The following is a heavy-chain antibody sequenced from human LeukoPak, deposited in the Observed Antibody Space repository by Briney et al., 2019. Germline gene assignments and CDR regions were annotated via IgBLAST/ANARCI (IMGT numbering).Heavy chain of an antibody. CDR1: GGTFSSYA. J-gene: IGHJ3*02. CDR3: ARGDYYGSGSYAYAFDI. V-gene: IGHV1-69*06. D-gene: IGHD3-10*01. Sequence: ASVKVSCKASGGTFSSYAISWVRQAPGQGLEWMGGIIPIFGTANYAQKFQGRVTITADKSTSTAYMELSSLRSEDTAGYYCARGDYYGSGSYAYAFDIWGQGTMVTVSS. CDR2: IIPIFGTA.